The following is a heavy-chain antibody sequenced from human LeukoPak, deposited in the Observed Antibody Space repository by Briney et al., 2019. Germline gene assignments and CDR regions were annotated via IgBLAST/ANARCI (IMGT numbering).Heavy chain of an antibody. V-gene: IGHV3-64*04. D-gene: IGHD3-22*01. CDR2: ISSNGGST. Sequence: GGSLRLSCSASGFTFSSYAMHWVRQAPGKGLEYVSAISSNGGSTYYADSVKGRFTISRDNSKNTLYLQMNSLRAEDTAVYYCTKGSYYDNSGRAYFDYWGQGTLVTVSS. J-gene: IGHJ4*02. CDR1: GFTFSSYA. CDR3: TKGSYYDNSGRAYFDY.